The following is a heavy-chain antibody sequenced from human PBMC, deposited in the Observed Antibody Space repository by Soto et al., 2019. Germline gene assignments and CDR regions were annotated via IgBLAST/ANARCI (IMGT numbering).Heavy chain of an antibody. J-gene: IGHJ5*02. D-gene: IGHD5-12*01. CDR3: ARSIVATIIFWFEP. V-gene: IGHV4-34*01. CDR2: INHSGST. Sequence: SETLSLTCTLYDGSFSGYYLSLILKRPGKGLEWIGEINHSGSTNYNPSLKSRVTISVDTSKNQFSLKLSSVTAADTAVYYCARSIVATIIFWFEPWGQGTLVTVSS. CDR1: DGSFSGYY.